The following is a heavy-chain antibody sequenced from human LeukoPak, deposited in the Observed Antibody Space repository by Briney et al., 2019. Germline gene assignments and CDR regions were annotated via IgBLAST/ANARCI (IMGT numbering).Heavy chain of an antibody. Sequence: PSETLSLTCTVSGGSISSSSYYWGWIRQPPGKGLEWIGSIYYSGSTYYNPSLKSRVTISVDTSKNQFSLKLSSVTAADTAVYYCARHGVKWELLSGFDYWGQGTLVTVSS. CDR1: GGSISSSSYY. V-gene: IGHV4-39*01. CDR2: IYYSGST. J-gene: IGHJ4*02. CDR3: ARHGVKWELLSGFDY. D-gene: IGHD1-26*01.